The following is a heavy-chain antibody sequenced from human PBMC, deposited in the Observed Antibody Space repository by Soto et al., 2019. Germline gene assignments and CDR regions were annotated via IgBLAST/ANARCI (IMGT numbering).Heavy chain of an antibody. Sequence: PSETLSLTCTVSGGSISTGGHYWSWIRQHPGKGLEWIANIYYSGSTYYNPSLKSRVIISVDVSKNHVSLNLSSVTAADTAVYYCARSSSSWSWNWGQGTLVTVSS. D-gene: IGHD6-13*01. V-gene: IGHV4-31*03. J-gene: IGHJ4*02. CDR1: GGSISTGGHY. CDR3: ARSSSSWSWN. CDR2: IYYSGST.